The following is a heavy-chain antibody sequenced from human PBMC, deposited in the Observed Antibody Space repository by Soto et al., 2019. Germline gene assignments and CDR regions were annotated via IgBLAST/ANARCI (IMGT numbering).Heavy chain of an antibody. V-gene: IGHV4-61*01. J-gene: IGHJ4*02. D-gene: IGHD3-22*01. CDR3: AGLLPYVSSSYVGFDY. CDR1: GVSVSSGSYY. Sequence: QVQLQESAPGLVKPSETLSLTCTVSGVSVSSGSYYWSWIRQPPGKGLEWIGYIYYSGSTNYNPALKRRVNRAGDASKNPSYLKLGSGAAGGTAVYYCAGLLPYVSSSYVGFDYWGQGTLVTVSS. CDR2: IYYSGST.